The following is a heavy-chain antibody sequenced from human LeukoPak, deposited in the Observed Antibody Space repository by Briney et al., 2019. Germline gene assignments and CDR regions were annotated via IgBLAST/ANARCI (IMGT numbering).Heavy chain of an antibody. CDR3: VRGGWRIIETGGDS. V-gene: IGHV3-48*04. CDR1: EFTFSTYA. Sequence: GGSLRLSCAASEFTFSTYAMNWVRQATGKGLEWVGYISPTGSTMCYADSVKGRFTLSRDNADNSLYLRMNSLRVEDTALYYCVRGGWRIIETGGDSWGQGTLVTVSS. CDR2: ISPTGSTM. J-gene: IGHJ4*02. D-gene: IGHD2-15*01.